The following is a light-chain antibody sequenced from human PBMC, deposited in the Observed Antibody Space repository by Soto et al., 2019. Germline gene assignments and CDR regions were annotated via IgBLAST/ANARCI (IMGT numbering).Light chain of an antibody. CDR2: VVT. CDR3: NSYADSNNLV. Sequence: QSALTQPPSASGSPGQSVTISCTGTSSDVGGYNYVSWYQQHPGKAPKLMIYVVTKRPSGVPDRFSGSKSGNTASLTVTGLQAEDEADYYCNSYADSNNLVFGGGTQLTVL. V-gene: IGLV2-8*01. J-gene: IGLJ2*01. CDR1: SSDVGGYNY.